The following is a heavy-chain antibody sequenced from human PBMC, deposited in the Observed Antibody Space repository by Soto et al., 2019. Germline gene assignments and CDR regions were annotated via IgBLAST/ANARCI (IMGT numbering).Heavy chain of an antibody. V-gene: IGHV4-61*01. D-gene: IGHD1-1*01. CDR3: ARYRTGGTRFDY. CDR1: GGSVSSGSYF. CDR2: ISYSGTT. Sequence: QVQLQESGPGLVKPSETLSLTCTVSGGSVSSGSYFWSWIRQPPGKGLEFIGYISYSGTTNYNSSLKSRVTISKDTSEKQFSLKLSSVTAADTAVYYCARYRTGGTRFDYWGQGTLVTVSS. J-gene: IGHJ4*02.